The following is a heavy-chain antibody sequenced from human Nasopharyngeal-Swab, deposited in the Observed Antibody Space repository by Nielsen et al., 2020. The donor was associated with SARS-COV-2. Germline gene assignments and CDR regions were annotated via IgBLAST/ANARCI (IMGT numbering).Heavy chain of an antibody. CDR1: GFTFRIYT. D-gene: IGHD5-12*01. CDR2: ITSGNSV. CDR3: ARERGGGYGDY. V-gene: IGHV3-48*04. J-gene: IGHJ4*02. Sequence: GGSLRLSCAASGFTFRIYTMTWVRQAPGKGLQWISYITSGNSVQYADSVRGRFTISRDNAKNSLDLQMNSLTAEDTAVYYCARERGGGYGDYWGQGTLVTVSS.